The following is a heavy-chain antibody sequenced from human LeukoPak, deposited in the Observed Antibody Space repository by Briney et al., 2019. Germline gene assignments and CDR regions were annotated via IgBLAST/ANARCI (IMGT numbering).Heavy chain of an antibody. D-gene: IGHD3-22*01. CDR3: ARDGGYYDSSGYFDY. CDR1: GFTFSNYG. V-gene: IGHV3-33*01. J-gene: IGHJ4*02. CDR2: IWYDGSNK. Sequence: GGSLRLSCGASGFTFSNYGMHWVRQAPGKGLEWVAVIWYDGSNKYYADSVKGRFTISRDNSKNALYLQMNSLRAEDTAVYYCARDGGYYDSSGYFDYWGQGTLVTVSS.